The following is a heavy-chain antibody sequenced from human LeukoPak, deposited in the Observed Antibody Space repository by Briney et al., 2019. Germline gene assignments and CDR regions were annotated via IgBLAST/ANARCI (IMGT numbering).Heavy chain of an antibody. J-gene: IGHJ4*02. CDR1: GYTFTSYG. CDR2: ISAYNGNT. V-gene: IGHV1-18*01. Sequence: GASVKVSCKASGYTFTSYGISWVRQAPGQGLEWMGWISAYNGNTNYAQKLQGRVTMTTDTSTSTAYMELRSLRSDDTAVYYCARDLRPSATFGGVIVQYWGQGTLVTVSS. D-gene: IGHD3-16*02. CDR3: ARDLRPSATFGGVIVQY.